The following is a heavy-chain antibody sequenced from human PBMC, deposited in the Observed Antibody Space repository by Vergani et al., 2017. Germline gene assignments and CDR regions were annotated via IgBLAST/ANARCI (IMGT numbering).Heavy chain of an antibody. V-gene: IGHV4-38-2*01. Sequence: QVQLQESGPGLVKPSETLSLTCAVSGYSISSGYYWGWIRQPPGKGLEWIGSIYHSGSTYYNPSLKSRVTISVDTSKNQFSLKLSSVTAADTAVYYCASGGDSEGYGLDYWGQGTLVTVSS. CDR3: ASGGDSEGYGLDY. CDR1: GYSISSGYY. D-gene: IGHD5-18*01. J-gene: IGHJ4*02. CDR2: IYHSGST.